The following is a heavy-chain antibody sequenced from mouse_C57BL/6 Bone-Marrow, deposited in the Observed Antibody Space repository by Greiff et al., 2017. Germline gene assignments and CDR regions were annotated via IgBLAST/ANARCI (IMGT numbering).Heavy chain of an antibody. CDR2: IYPGSGST. D-gene: IGHD1-1*01. V-gene: IGHV1-55*01. CDR3: AIFYGSSFAY. J-gene: IGHJ3*01. Sequence: QVQLQQPGAELVKPGASVKMSCKASGYTFTSYWITWVKQRPGQGLEWIGDIYPGSGSTNYNEKFKSKATLTVDTSSRTAYMQRSSLTSEDSAVYYCAIFYGSSFAYWGQGTLVTVSA. CDR1: GYTFTSYW.